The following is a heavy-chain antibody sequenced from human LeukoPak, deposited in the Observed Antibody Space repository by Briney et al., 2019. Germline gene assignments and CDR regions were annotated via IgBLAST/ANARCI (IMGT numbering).Heavy chain of an antibody. CDR3: ARHVRGSWHFEY. D-gene: IGHD6-13*01. J-gene: IGHJ4*02. V-gene: IGHV4-39*01. Sequence: SYTLSLTCTVSGGSISSSSYYWRYIRQPPGKGLEWIGSIYYSGSTYYNPSLKSRVTISVDTSKNQYSLRLSSVTAADTAVYYCARHVRGSWHFEYWGQGTLVTVSS. CDR2: IYYSGST. CDR1: GGSISSSSYY.